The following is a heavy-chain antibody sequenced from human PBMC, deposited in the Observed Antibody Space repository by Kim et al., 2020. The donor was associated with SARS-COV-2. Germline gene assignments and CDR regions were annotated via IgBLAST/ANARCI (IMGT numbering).Heavy chain of an antibody. CDR1: GGSFSGYY. Sequence: SETLSLTCAVYGGSFSGYYWSWIRQPPGKGLEWIGEINHSGSTNYNPSLKSRVTISVDTSKNQFSLKLSSVTAADTAVYYCARGLKGEYCSSTSCYAKDDYWGQGTLVTVSS. CDR3: ARGLKGEYCSSTSCYAKDDY. CDR2: INHSGST. J-gene: IGHJ4*02. V-gene: IGHV4-34*01. D-gene: IGHD2-2*01.